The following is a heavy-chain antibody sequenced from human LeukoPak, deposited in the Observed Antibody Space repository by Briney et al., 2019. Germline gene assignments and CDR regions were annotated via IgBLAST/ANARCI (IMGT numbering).Heavy chain of an antibody. CDR3: AKVYYDILTGYQQEDNWFAP. CDR2: ISGSGGST. CDR1: GFTFSSYA. V-gene: IGHV3-23*01. Sequence: GSLRLSCAASGFTFSSYAMSWVRQAPGKGLEWVSAISGSGGSTYYADSVKGRFTTSRDNSKNTLYLQMNSLRAEDTAVYYCAKVYYDILTGYQQEDNWFAPWGQGTLVTVSS. J-gene: IGHJ5*02. D-gene: IGHD3-9*01.